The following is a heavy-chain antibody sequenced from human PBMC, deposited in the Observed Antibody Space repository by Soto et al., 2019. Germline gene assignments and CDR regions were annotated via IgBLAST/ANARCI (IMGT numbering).Heavy chain of an antibody. D-gene: IGHD3-3*01. V-gene: IGHV1-18*04. CDR3: ATFRPHETYYDFWSGYYTDGMDV. CDR1: GYTFTSYG. Sequence: ASVKVSCKASGYTFTSYGISWVRQAPGQGLEWMGWISAYNGNTNYAQKLQGRVTMTTDTSTSTAYMELRSLRSDDTAVYYCATFRPHETYYDFWSGYYTDGMDVWVQGTTVTVS. J-gene: IGHJ6*02. CDR2: ISAYNGNT.